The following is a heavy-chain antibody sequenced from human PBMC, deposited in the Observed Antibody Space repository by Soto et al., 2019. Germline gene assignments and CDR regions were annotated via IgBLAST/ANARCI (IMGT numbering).Heavy chain of an antibody. CDR3: ATSSVYGDYVVVIGGAFDI. CDR1: GFTFSSYS. CDR2: ISSSSSYI. V-gene: IGHV3-21*01. Sequence: PGGSLRLSCAASGFTFSSYSMNWVRQAPGKGLEWVSSISSSSSYIYYADSVKGRFTISRDNAKNSLYLQMNSLRAEDTAVYYCATSSVYGDYVVVIGGAFDIWGQGTMVTVSS. D-gene: IGHD4-17*01. J-gene: IGHJ3*02.